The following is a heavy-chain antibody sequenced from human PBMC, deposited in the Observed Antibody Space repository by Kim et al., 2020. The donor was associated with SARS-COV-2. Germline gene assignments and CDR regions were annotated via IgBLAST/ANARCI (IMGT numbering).Heavy chain of an antibody. Sequence: SETLSLTCTVSGGSISSGSYYWSWIRQPAGKGLEWIGRIYTSGSTNYNPSLKSRVTISVDTSKNQFSLKLSSVTAADTAVYYCASEPGYCSSTSCYSSGYFDYWGQGTLVTVSS. CDR2: IYTSGST. J-gene: IGHJ4*02. D-gene: IGHD2-2*02. CDR1: GGSISSGSYY. V-gene: IGHV4-61*02. CDR3: ASEPGYCSSTSCYSSGYFDY.